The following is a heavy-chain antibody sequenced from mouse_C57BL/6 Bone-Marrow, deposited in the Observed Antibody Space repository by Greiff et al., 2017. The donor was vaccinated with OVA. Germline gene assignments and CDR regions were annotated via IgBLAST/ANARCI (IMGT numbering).Heavy chain of an antibody. V-gene: IGHV1-19*01. D-gene: IGHD2-1*01. J-gene: IGHJ2*01. Sequence: EVQLQQSGPVLVKPGASVKMSCKASGYTFTDYYMNWVKQSHGKSLEWIGVINPYNGGTSYNQKFKGKATLTVDKSSSTAYMELNSLTSEDSAVYYCARYGNYVLYYFDYWGQGTTLTVSS. CDR3: ARYGNYVLYYFDY. CDR2: INPYNGGT. CDR1: GYTFTDYY.